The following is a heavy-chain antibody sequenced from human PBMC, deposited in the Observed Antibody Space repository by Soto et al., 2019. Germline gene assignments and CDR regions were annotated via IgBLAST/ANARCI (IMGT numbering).Heavy chain of an antibody. Sequence: QLQLQESGPGLVKPSETLSLTCTVSGGSISSSSYYWGWIRQPPGKGLEWIGSIYYSGSTYYNPSLKSRVTISVDTSKNQFSLKLSSVTAADTAVYYCARDEVTTSLGYWGQGTLVTVSS. D-gene: IGHD4-17*01. CDR1: GGSISSSSYY. J-gene: IGHJ4*02. V-gene: IGHV4-39*01. CDR3: ARDEVTTSLGY. CDR2: IYYSGST.